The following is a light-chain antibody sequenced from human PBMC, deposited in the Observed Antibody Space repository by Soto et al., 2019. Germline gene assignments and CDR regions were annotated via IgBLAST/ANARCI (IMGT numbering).Light chain of an antibody. J-gene: IGKJ4*01. CDR1: QSINSW. V-gene: IGKV1-5*03. Sequence: DIQITQSPCALSASVGDRVTITCRASQSINSWLAWYQQKSGKAPKLLIYKASSLESGVPSRFSGSGSGTEFTLIIRSLQPDDFATYYCQQYNSYPLTFGGGTKV. CDR3: QQYNSYPLT. CDR2: KAS.